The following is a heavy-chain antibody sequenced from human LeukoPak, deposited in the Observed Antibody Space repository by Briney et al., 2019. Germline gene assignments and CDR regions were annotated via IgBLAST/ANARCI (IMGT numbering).Heavy chain of an antibody. CDR2: TYYRSKWYN. D-gene: IGHD3-10*01. CDR3: ARGTMNYYGSGSYYDY. J-gene: IGHJ4*02. CDR1: GDSVSSNSAA. Sequence: SQTLSLTCAISGDSVSSNSAAWNWIRQSPSRGLEWLGRTYYRSKWYNDYAVSVKSRITINPDTSKNQSSLQLNSVTPEDTAVYYCARGTMNYYGSGSYYDYWGQGTLVTVSS. V-gene: IGHV6-1*01.